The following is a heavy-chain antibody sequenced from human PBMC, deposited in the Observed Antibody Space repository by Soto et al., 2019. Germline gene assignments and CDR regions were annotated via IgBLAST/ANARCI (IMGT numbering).Heavy chain of an antibody. CDR3: ADRPGSSMGFDY. J-gene: IGHJ4*02. V-gene: IGHV2-5*02. CDR1: GFSLNTYGVG. Sequence: QITLQESGPTLVKPTQTLTLTCTFSGFSLNTYGVGVAWIRQPPGKALVWLALIYWEEDKRLSPSLETRLPITKDTSKNLVVFTRTNMDPVHTGTYYCADRPGSSMGFDYCGLGAVVTVSS. CDR2: IYWEEDK.